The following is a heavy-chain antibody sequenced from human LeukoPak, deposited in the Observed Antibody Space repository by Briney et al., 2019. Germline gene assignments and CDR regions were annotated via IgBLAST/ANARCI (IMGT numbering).Heavy chain of an antibody. J-gene: IGHJ4*02. V-gene: IGHV1-18*01. CDR2: ISAYNGNT. CDR3: AREGGEYCGGDCLDY. Sequence: GASVTVSCKASGYTFTSYGISWVRQAPGQGLEGMGWISAYNGNTNYAQKLQGRVTMTTDTSTSTAYMELRSLRSDDTAVYYCAREGGEYCGGDCLDYWGQGTLVTVSS. CDR1: GYTFTSYG. D-gene: IGHD2-21*02.